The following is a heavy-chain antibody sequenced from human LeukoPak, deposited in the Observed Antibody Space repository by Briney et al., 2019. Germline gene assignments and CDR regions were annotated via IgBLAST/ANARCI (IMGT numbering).Heavy chain of an antibody. V-gene: IGHV4-39*01. J-gene: IGHJ3*02. CDR1: GGSISSSSYY. D-gene: IGHD6-19*01. CDR3: ASRILAGTFAFDI. CDR2: TYYSGST. Sequence: PSETLSLTCTVSGGSISSSSYYWGWIRQPPGKGLEWIGSTYYSGSTYYNPSLKSRVTISVDTTKNQFSLKLSSVTAADTAVYYCASRILAGTFAFDIWGQGTMVTVSS.